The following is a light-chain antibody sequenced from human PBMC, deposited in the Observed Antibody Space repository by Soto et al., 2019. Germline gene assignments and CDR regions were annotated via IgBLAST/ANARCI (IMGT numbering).Light chain of an antibody. J-gene: IGLJ2*01. CDR2: DVS. CDR3: SSYAGSNNVV. V-gene: IGLV2-11*01. CDR1: SSDVGGYNY. Sequence: QSALTQPRSVSGSPGQSVTISCTGTSSDVGGYNYVSWYQQHPDKAPKVMIYDVSKRPSGVPDRFSGSKSGNTASLTISGLQAEDEADYYCSSYAGSNNVVFGGGTQLTVL.